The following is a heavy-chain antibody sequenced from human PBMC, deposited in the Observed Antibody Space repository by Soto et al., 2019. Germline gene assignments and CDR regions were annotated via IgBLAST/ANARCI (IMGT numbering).Heavy chain of an antibody. J-gene: IGHJ4*02. V-gene: IGHV3-30*18. D-gene: IGHD3-22*01. CDR1: GFTFSSYG. CDR3: AKDEEYYYDSTPIDY. CDR2: ISYDGSNK. Sequence: LRLSCAASGFTFSSYGMHWVRQAPGKGLEWVAVISYDGSNKCYADSVKGRFTISRDNSKNTLYLQMNSLRAEDTAVYYCAKDEEYYYDSTPIDYWGQGTLVTVSS.